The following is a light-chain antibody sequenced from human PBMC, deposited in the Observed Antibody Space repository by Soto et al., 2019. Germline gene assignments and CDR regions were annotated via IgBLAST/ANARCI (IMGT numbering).Light chain of an antibody. CDR3: QQFYSPPWT. CDR1: QTLLFSSNNKNY. J-gene: IGKJ1*01. V-gene: IGKV4-1*01. CDR2: WAL. Sequence: DIVLTQSSDSLAVSLGERATINCKSSQTLLFSSNNKNYLAWYQQKAGQPPKLLFYWALTRESGVPDRFSASGSGTNFTLTISSLQAGDVAVYYCQQFYSPPWTFGQGTKVEIK.